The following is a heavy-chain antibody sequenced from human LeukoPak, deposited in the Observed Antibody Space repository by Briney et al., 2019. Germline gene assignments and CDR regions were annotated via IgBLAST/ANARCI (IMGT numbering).Heavy chain of an antibody. V-gene: IGHV1-69*01. D-gene: IGHD5-18*01. J-gene: IGHJ5*02. CDR1: GGTFSSYA. CDR2: IIPIFGTA. Sequence: SVKVSCKASGGTFSSYAISWVRQAPGQGLEWMGGIIPIFGTANYAQKFQGRVTITADESTSTAYMELSSLRSEDTAVYYCARDRQAPTHGIQLWPRSYSSGSAFDPWGQGTLVTVSS. CDR3: ARDRQAPTHGIQLWPRSYSSGSAFDP.